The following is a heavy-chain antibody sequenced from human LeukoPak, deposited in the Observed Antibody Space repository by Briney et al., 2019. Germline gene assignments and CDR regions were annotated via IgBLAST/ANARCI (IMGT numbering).Heavy chain of an antibody. D-gene: IGHD7-27*01. Sequence: PSETLSLTCTVSGGSISSSSYYWGWIRQPPGKGLEWIGSIYYSGSTYYNPSLKSRVTISVDTSKNQFSLKLSSVTAADTAVYYCARHRLSNWGSYYMDVWGKGTTVTVPS. CDR2: IYYSGST. CDR3: ARHRLSNWGSYYMDV. CDR1: GGSISSSSYY. V-gene: IGHV4-39*01. J-gene: IGHJ6*03.